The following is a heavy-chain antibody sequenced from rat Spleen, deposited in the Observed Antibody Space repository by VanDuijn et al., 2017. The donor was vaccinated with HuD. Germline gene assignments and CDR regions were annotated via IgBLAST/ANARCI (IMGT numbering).Heavy chain of an antibody. CDR3: ARRHYGYTDYFDY. Sequence: EVQMVESSGGLVQPGRSLKLSCAASGFTFSDYGMAWVRQAPTTGLEWVATISYGDSSGHSSTYSRDSVKGRFTISRDNAKSTLSLQMDSLRSDDTATYYCARRHYGYTDYFDYWGQGVMVTVSS. CDR1: GFTFSDYG. V-gene: IGHV5-29*01. D-gene: IGHD1-9*01. J-gene: IGHJ2*01. CDR2: ISYGDSSGHSST.